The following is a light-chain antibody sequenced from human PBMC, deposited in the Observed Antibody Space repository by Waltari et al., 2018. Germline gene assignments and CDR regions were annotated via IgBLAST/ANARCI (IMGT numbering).Light chain of an antibody. CDR1: GSAIDDSDF. V-gene: IGLV2-14*03. J-gene: IGLJ3*02. Sequence: QSALTQPASVSGSPGQSITISCTGIGSAIDDSDFVSWYQPQPGNAPRVIIYDVTNRPSGISHRFSASKSASTASLTISGLQPEDEGDYYCTSQALDGVVLFGGGTQVTV. CDR3: TSQALDGVVL. CDR2: DVT.